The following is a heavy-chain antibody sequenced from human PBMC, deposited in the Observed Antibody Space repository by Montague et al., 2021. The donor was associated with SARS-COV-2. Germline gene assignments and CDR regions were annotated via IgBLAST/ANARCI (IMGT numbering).Heavy chain of an antibody. D-gene: IGHD3-3*01. J-gene: IGHJ6*02. CDR2: INHSGST. Sequence: SETLSLTCAVYGGSFSGYYWSWIRQPPGKGLEWIGEINHSGSTNYNPYIKSRVTISIETSKNQFSLKLSSLTAADTAVYYCARIRCITIFGVVITPYYYGMDVWGQGTTVTVSS. CDR3: ARIRCITIFGVVITPYYYGMDV. CDR1: GGSFSGYY. V-gene: IGHV4-34*01.